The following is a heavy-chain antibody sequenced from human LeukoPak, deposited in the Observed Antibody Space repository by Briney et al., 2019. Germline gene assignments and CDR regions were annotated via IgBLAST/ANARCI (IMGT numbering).Heavy chain of an antibody. Sequence: SETLSLTCTVSGGSISSSSYYWGWIRQPPGKGLEWIGSIYYSGSTYYNPSLKSRVTISVDTSKNQFSLKLSSVTAADTAVYYCARDRWSSGWELYFQHWGQGTLVTVSS. CDR1: GGSISSSSYY. D-gene: IGHD6-19*01. J-gene: IGHJ1*01. V-gene: IGHV4-39*07. CDR2: IYYSGST. CDR3: ARDRWSSGWELYFQH.